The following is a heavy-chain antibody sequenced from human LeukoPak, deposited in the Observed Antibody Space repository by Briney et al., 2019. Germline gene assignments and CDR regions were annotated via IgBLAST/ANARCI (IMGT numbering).Heavy chain of an antibody. CDR1: GFTFSNYA. J-gene: IGHJ4*02. CDR2: ISGSGGST. V-gene: IGHV3-23*01. D-gene: IGHD2-15*01. CDR3: AKGARYCSGGSCFDEYYFDY. Sequence: GGSLRLSCAASGFTFSNYAMSWVRQAQGKGLEWVSGISGSGGSTYYADSVKGRFTISRDNSKNTLYLQMNSLRAEDTAVYFCAKGARYCSGGSCFDEYYFDYWGQGTLVTVSS.